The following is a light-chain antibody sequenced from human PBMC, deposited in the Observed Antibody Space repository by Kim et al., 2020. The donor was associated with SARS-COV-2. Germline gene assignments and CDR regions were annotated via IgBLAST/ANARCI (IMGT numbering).Light chain of an antibody. V-gene: IGKV3-20*01. CDR1: QSVSSSS. Sequence: SPGERATLSCRASQSVSSSSLAWYQQKPGQAPRLLIYGASSRATGIPDRFSGSGSGTDFTLTISGLEPEDFAVYYCQQYGSSPRTFGQGTKVEIK. J-gene: IGKJ1*01. CDR3: QQYGSSPRT. CDR2: GAS.